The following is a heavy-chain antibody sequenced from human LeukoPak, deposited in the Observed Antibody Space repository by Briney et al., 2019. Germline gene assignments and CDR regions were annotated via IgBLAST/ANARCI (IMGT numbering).Heavy chain of an antibody. CDR2: INHSGST. Sequence: SETLSLTCAVYSGSFSGYYWSWIRQPPGKGLEWIGEINHSGSTNYNPSLKSRVTISVDTSKNQFSLKLSSVTAADTAVYYCARARYYYGSGSYYDYWGQGTLVTVSS. J-gene: IGHJ4*02. CDR1: SGSFSGYY. V-gene: IGHV4-34*01. D-gene: IGHD3-10*01. CDR3: ARARYYYGSGSYYDY.